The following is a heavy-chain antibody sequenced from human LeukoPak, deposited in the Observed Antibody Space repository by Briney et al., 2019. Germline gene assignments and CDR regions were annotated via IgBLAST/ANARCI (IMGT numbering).Heavy chain of an antibody. J-gene: IGHJ4*02. CDR3: ARSTRVLTVDY. CDR2: IYYSGST. Sequence: SETLSLTCTVSGGSISSYYWSWIRQPPGKGLEWIGYIYYSGSTNYNPSPKSRVTISVDTSKNQFSLKLSSVTAADTAVYYCARSTRVLTVDYWGQGTLVTVSS. V-gene: IGHV4-59*01. CDR1: GGSISSYY. D-gene: IGHD3-9*01.